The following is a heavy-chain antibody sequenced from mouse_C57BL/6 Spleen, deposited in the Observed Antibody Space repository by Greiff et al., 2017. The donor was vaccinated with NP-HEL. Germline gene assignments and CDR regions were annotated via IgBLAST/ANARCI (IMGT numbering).Heavy chain of an antibody. D-gene: IGHD4-1*01. Sequence: EVKLMESGPGLVKPSQSLSLTCSVTGYSITSGYYWNWIRQFPGNKLEWMGYISYDGSNNYNPSLKNRISITRDTSKNQFFLKLNSVTTEDTATYYCARDNWAFDYWGQGTTLTVSS. CDR1: GYSITSGYY. CDR3: ARDNWAFDY. J-gene: IGHJ2*01. CDR2: ISYDGSN. V-gene: IGHV3-6*01.